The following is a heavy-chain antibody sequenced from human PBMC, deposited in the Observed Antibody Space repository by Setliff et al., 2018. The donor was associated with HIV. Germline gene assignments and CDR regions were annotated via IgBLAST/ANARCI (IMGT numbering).Heavy chain of an antibody. D-gene: IGHD6-13*01. CDR1: GDSISSGRYF. Sequence: PSETLSLTCNVSGDSISSGRYFWTWIRQPPGKGLEWIGYIFHSGRIYYNPTLKSRVTMSVDRSKNHLSLTVSSVTAADTAVYYGARLSQLLDYAMDVWGQGTTVTVSS. J-gene: IGHJ6*02. V-gene: IGHV4-30-2*01. CDR2: IFHSGRI. CDR3: ARLSQLLDYAMDV.